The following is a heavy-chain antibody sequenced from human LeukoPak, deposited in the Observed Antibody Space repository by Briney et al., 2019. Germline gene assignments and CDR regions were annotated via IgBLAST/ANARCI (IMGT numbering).Heavy chain of an antibody. V-gene: IGHV4-39*07. CDR1: GDSISSGDYY. CDR2: INHSGST. CDR3: ARLIGWLRLGGRNWFDP. Sequence: SETLSLTCTVSGDSISSGDYYWSWIRQPPGKGLEWIGEINHSGSTNYNPSLKSRVTISVDTSKNQFSLKLSSVTAADTAVYYCARLIGWLRLGGRNWFDPWGQGTLVTVSS. D-gene: IGHD5-12*01. J-gene: IGHJ5*02.